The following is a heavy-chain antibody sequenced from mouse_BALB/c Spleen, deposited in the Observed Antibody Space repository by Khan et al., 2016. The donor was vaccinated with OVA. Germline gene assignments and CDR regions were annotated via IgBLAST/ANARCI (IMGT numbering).Heavy chain of an antibody. Sequence: QVQLKQSGAELVRPGASVKLSCKTSGYIFTSYWIHWVKQRSGQGLEWIARIYPGTDNTYYNEKLKDKATLTADKSYSTAYLQLRRLKSEDSAVYFCAREEALYYLDYWGQGTTLTVSS. CDR3: AREEALYYLDY. D-gene: IGHD3-2*02. J-gene: IGHJ2*01. CDR1: GYIFTSYW. V-gene: IGHV1-76*01. CDR2: IYPGTDNT.